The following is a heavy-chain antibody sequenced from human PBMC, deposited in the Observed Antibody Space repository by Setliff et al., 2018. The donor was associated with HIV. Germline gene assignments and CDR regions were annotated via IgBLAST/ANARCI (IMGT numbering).Heavy chain of an antibody. J-gene: IGHJ3*01. CDR1: GYTFANFY. CDR3: ARGQASNDYGVSF. D-gene: IGHD4-17*01. V-gene: IGHV1-46*01. CDR2: IKPGGGNT. Sequence: ASVKVSCKASGYTFANFYMHWVRQAPGQGLEWVGIIKPGGGNTRYAQRFQGRVSMTRDTSTSTVYMELSSLRSEDTAVYYCARGQASNDYGVSFWGQGTMVTVAS.